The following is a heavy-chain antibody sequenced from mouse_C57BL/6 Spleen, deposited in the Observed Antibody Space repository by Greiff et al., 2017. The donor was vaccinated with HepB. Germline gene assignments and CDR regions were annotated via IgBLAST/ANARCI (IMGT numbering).Heavy chain of an antibody. CDR2: ISDGGSYT. V-gene: IGHV5-4*01. J-gene: IGHJ2*01. D-gene: IGHD4-1*01. CDR1: GFTFSSYA. CDR3: TPLTFDY. Sequence: EVQVVESGGGLVKPGGSLKLSCAASGFTFSSYAMSWVRQTPEKRLEWVATISDGGSYTYYPDNVKGRFTISRDNAKNNLYLQMSHLKSEDTAMYYCTPLTFDYWGQGTTLTVSS.